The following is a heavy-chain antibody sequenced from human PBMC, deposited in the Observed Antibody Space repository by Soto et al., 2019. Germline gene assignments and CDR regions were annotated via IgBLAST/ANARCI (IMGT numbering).Heavy chain of an antibody. CDR2: IRSKANSYAT. V-gene: IGHV3-73*01. J-gene: IGHJ6*02. Sequence: GGSLRLSCAASGFTFSGSAMHWVRQASGKGLEWVGRIRSKANSYATAYAASVKGRFTISRDDSKNTAYLQMNSLKTEDTAVYYCTRTLGYCISTSCYTSYYGMDVWGQGTTVTVSS. D-gene: IGHD2-2*02. CDR1: GFTFSGSA. CDR3: TRTLGYCISTSCYTSYYGMDV.